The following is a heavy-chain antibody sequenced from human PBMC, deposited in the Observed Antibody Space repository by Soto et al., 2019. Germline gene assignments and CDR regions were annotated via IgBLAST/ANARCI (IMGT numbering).Heavy chain of an antibody. Sequence: SETLSLTCTVSGGSVTNDNYYWSWIRQPPGRGLEWIGYIYNSVSTFYNPSLKSRVIISLDTSKDQVSLRLSSVTAADTAVYYCVRDFERSGRSNNIGREYLYEMNVWGQGTTVTVSS. D-gene: IGHD1-26*01. CDR3: VRDFERSGRSNNIGREYLYEMNV. V-gene: IGHV4-30-4*01. CDR1: GGSVTNDNYY. CDR2: IYNSVST. J-gene: IGHJ6*02.